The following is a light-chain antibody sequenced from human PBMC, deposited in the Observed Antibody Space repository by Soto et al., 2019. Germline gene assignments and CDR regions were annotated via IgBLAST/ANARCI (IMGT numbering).Light chain of an antibody. V-gene: IGKV3-20*01. CDR2: GAS. CDR3: QQYGSSRI. Sequence: EIVLTQSPGPLSLSPGERATLSCRASQSVSSSYLAWYQQKPGQAPRLLIYGASSRATGIPVRFSGSGSGTDFSLTISRLEPEDFAVYYCQQYGSSRIFGQGTKLEIK. J-gene: IGKJ2*02. CDR1: QSVSSSY.